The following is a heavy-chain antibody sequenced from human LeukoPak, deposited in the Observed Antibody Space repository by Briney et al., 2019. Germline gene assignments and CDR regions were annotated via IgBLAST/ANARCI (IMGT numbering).Heavy chain of an antibody. V-gene: IGHV1-18*01. D-gene: IGHD4-11*01. CDR2: ISVYNGST. CDR3: ARDTTASYDY. CDR1: GFTFSSYG. J-gene: IGHJ4*02. Sequence: GGSLRLSCAASGFTFSSYGISWVRQAPGQGLEWMGWISVYNGSTLYAQNLQGRVIMTTDTSTSTGYMELRSLRCDDSAVYYCARDTTASYDYWGQGTLVTVSS.